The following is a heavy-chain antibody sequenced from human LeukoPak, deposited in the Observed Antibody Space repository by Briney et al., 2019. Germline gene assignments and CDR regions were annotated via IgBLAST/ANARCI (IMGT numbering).Heavy chain of an antibody. CDR1: GYTFTSYA. CDR3: ARDPRKNGSGSYYNTYYFDY. V-gene: IGHV1-46*01. J-gene: IGHJ4*02. CDR2: INPSGGST. Sequence: ASVKVSCKASGYTFTSYAMHWVRQAPGQGLEWMGIINPSGGSTSYAQKFQGRVTMTRDTSTSTVYMELSSLRSEDTAVYYCARDPRKNGSGSYYNTYYFDYWGQGTLVTVSS. D-gene: IGHD3-10*01.